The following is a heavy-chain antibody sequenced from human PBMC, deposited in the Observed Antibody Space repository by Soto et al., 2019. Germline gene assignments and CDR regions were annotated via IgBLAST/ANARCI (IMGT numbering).Heavy chain of an antibody. CDR3: ARQRGSSRGLLSHYYFDY. V-gene: IGHV4-59*08. CDR2: IYYSGST. CDR1: GGSISSYY. D-gene: IGHD2-15*01. J-gene: IGHJ4*02. Sequence: PSETLSLTCTVSGGSISSYYWSWIRQPPGKGLEWIGYIYYSGSTNYNPSLKSRVTISVDTSKNQFSLKLSSVTAADTAVYYCARQRGSSRGLLSHYYFDYWGQGTLVTVSS.